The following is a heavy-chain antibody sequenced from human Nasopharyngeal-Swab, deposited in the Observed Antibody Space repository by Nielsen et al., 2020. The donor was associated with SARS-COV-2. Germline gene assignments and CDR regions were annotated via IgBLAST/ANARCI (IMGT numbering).Heavy chain of an antibody. J-gene: IGHJ3*02. CDR2: IYPGDSGT. V-gene: IGHV5-51*01. CDR1: GYSFTSYW. CDR3: ARRLKVGATEAFDI. Sequence: KVSCKGSGYSFTSYWIGWVRQMPGKGLEWMGIIYPGDSGTRYSPSFQGQVTISADKSISTAYLQWSSLKASDTAMYYCARRLKVGATEAFDIWGQGTMVTVSS. D-gene: IGHD1-26*01.